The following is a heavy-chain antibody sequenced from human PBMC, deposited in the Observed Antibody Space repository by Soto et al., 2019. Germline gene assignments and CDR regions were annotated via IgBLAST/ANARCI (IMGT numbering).Heavy chain of an antibody. CDR2: IGVSHSHI. CDR1: GFTFSSYN. D-gene: IGHD5-18*01. CDR3: ATLGGYTFGTGGFDS. Sequence: PGGSLRLSCAASGFTFSSYNMNWVRQAPGKGLEWVSAIGVSHSHIYYADSVKGRFTISRDDAKNSLYLQMNSLTAEDTAVYYFATLGGYTFGTGGFDSWGTRIPVTASS. V-gene: IGHV3-21*01. J-gene: IGHJ4*02.